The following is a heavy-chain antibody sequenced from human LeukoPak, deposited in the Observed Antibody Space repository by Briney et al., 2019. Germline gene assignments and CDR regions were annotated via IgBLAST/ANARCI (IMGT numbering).Heavy chain of an antibody. J-gene: IGHJ4*02. CDR3: ARRAPGKLAADY. V-gene: IGHV1-18*01. CDR2: ISAYSGNT. CDR1: GYTFTSYG. Sequence: ASVKVSCKASGYTFTSYGISWVRQAPGQGLEWMGWISAYSGNTNYAQKLQGRITMTTDTSTSTAYMELRSLRSDDTAMYYCARRAPGKLAADYWGQGTLVTVSS. D-gene: IGHD1-1*01.